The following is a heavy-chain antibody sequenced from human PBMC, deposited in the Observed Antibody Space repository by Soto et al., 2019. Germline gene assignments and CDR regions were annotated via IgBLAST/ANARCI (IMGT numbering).Heavy chain of an antibody. CDR1: GFSLSNAGLG. CDR2: IFSNDEK. Sequence: QVTVKESGPVLVKPTETLTLTCTVSGFSLSNAGLGVSWIRQPPGKALEWLAHIFSNDEKSYSTSLKSRLTISXDXXNSQVVITMTNMDPVDTATYYCASTYSTSWYWFDPWGQGTLVTVSS. D-gene: IGHD6-13*01. V-gene: IGHV2-26*04. CDR3: ASTYSTSWYWFDP. J-gene: IGHJ5*02.